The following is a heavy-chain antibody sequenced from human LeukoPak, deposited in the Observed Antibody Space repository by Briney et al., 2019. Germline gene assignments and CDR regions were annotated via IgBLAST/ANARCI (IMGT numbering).Heavy chain of an antibody. V-gene: IGHV3-30*04. CDR2: ISYDGRNK. CDR3: ARDHSSASYTYYYYYMDV. CDR1: GFTFSNYA. Sequence: GRSLRLSCAASGFTFSNYAMHWVRQAPGKGLEWMSVISYDGRNKYFADSVKGRFTLSRDNSKNTLYLQMNNLRAEDTAVYYCARDHSSASYTYYYYYMDVWGKGTTVTVSS. D-gene: IGHD1-26*01. J-gene: IGHJ6*03.